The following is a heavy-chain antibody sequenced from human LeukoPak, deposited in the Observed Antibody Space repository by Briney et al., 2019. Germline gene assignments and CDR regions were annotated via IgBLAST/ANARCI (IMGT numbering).Heavy chain of an antibody. Sequence: PRGSLRLSCSASGFAFSAYWMNWVRQAPGKGPEWVANINLSGSAQYYVDSVKGRCTISRDNAKSSLYLQMNSLRVEDTAVYYCAAWGLHNYWGQGTTGSVSS. J-gene: IGHJ4*02. V-gene: IGHV3-7*01. CDR2: INLSGSAQ. CDR1: GFAFSAYW. D-gene: IGHD7-27*01. CDR3: AAWGLHNY.